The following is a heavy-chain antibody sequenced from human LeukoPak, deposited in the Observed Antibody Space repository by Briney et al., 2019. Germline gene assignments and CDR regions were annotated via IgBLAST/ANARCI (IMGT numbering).Heavy chain of an antibody. Sequence: ASVKVSCKTSGYTFSTYDINWVRQAAGQGLEWMGRINPNSGGTNYAQKFQGKVTMTRDTSISTAYMELSRLRSDDTAVYYCARGSSGWVLDDYWGQGTLVTVSS. D-gene: IGHD6-19*01. J-gene: IGHJ4*02. V-gene: IGHV1-2*06. CDR3: ARGSSGWVLDDY. CDR2: INPNSGGT. CDR1: GYTFSTYD.